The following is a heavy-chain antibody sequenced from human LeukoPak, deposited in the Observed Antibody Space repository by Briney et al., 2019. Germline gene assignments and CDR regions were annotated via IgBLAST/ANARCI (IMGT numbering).Heavy chain of an antibody. CDR1: GYTFTSYG. D-gene: IGHD3-10*01. J-gene: IGHJ2*01. V-gene: IGHV1-18*01. CDR2: ISAYNGNT. CDR3: ARDGPRSYHYYGSGSYYHIFDL. Sequence: ASVKVSCKASGYTFTSYGISWVRQAPGQGLEWMGWISAYNGNTNYAQKLQGGVTMTTDTSTSTAYMELRSLRSDDTAVYYCARDGPRSYHYYGSGSYYHIFDLWGRGTLVTVSS.